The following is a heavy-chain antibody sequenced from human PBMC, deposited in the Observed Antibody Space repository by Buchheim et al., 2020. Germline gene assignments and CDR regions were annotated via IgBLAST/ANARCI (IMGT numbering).Heavy chain of an antibody. CDR3: ATGVGSYWGIDY. V-gene: IGHV4-34*01. CDR1: GGSFSGYY. J-gene: IGHJ4*02. D-gene: IGHD1-26*01. Sequence: QVQLQQWGAGLLKPSETLSLTCAVYGGSFSGYYWSWIRQPPGKGLEWIGEINHSGSTTYNPSLKSRVTISVDTSKTPFSLKLSSVTAADTAVYYCATGVGSYWGIDYWGQGTL. CDR2: INHSGST.